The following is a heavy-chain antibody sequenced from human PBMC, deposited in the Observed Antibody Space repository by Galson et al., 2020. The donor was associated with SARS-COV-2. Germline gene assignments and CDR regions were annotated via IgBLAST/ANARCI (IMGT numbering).Heavy chain of an antibody. CDR1: GFTFSSHA. J-gene: IGHJ4*02. CDR3: ARDGQLSSGWAFDY. CDR2: IFSDGSDK. V-gene: IGHV3-33*01. Sequence: GESLKISCAASGFTFSSHAIHWVRQAPGKGLEWVAQIFSDGSDKYYGDSVKGRFTISRDSSKNMVYLQMNNLKVDDTAVYYCARDGQLSSGWAFDYWGQGTLVTVSS. D-gene: IGHD6-19*01.